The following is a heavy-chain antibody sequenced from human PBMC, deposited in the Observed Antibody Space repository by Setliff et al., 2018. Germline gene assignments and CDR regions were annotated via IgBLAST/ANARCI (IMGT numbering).Heavy chain of an antibody. CDR3: ARTGTYRYFDY. V-gene: IGHV4-39*01. CDR2: IHYSGTT. Sequence: SETLRLSCAASGFTFSSYWMAWVRQAPGKGLEWIGRIHYSGTTYYNASLKSRVTMSVDTSKNQFSLNLSSVTAADTAVYYCARTGTYRYFDYWGQGALVTVSS. CDR1: GFTFSSYW. D-gene: IGHD1-26*01. J-gene: IGHJ4*02.